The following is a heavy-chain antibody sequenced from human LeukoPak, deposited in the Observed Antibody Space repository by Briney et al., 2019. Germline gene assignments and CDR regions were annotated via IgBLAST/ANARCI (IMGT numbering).Heavy chain of an antibody. CDR1: GGSISPNY. CDR3: ASGRLGYNSPFDS. Sequence: PSETLSLTCTVSGGSISPNYWRWIRQPPGKGLECSGSIFYTGTTNYNPSLKSRVTISVDTSKNQFSLSLTSVTAADTAVYYCASGRLGYNSPFDSWGQGTLVTVSS. V-gene: IGHV4-59*01. CDR2: IFYTGTT. D-gene: IGHD5-24*01. J-gene: IGHJ4*02.